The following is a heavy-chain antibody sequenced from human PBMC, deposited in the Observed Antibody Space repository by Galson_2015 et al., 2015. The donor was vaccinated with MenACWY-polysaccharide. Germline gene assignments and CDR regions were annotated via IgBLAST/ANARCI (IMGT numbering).Heavy chain of an antibody. D-gene: IGHD1-26*01. Sequence: SLRLSCAASGFTFSGSAMHWVRQASGKGLEWVGRIRSKVDSCATAYAASVKGRFTISRDDSKNTAYLQMNSLTTEDTAVYYCTISIVGTTSGDYWGQGTLVTVSS. CDR1: GFTFSGSA. V-gene: IGHV3-73*01. CDR3: TISIVGTTSGDY. CDR2: IRSKVDSCAT. J-gene: IGHJ4*02.